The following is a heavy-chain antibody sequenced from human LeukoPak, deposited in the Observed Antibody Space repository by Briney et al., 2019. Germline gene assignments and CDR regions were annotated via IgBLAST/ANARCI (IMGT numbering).Heavy chain of an antibody. D-gene: IGHD2-15*01. V-gene: IGHV4-39*07. CDR1: GGSNSSSSYY. J-gene: IGHJ3*02. CDR3: ARDFQDIVVVVAAIEGAFDI. CDR2: IYYSGST. Sequence: SETLSLTCTVSGGSNSSSSYYWGWIRQPPGKGLEWIGSIYYSGSTYYNPSLKSRVTISVDTSKNQFSLKLSSVTAADTAVYYCARDFQDIVVVVAAIEGAFDIWGQGTMVTVSS.